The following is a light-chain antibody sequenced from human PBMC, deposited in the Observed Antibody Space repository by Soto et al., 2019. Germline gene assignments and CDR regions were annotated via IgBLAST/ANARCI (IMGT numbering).Light chain of an antibody. CDR3: QHYGSSPPMYT. J-gene: IGKJ2*01. V-gene: IGKV3-20*01. Sequence: EIVLTQSPGTLSLSPGERATLSCRASQIISTTYLAWYQQKPGQAPRLLIYGSSSRATGIPDRFSGSGSGTDFTLTISTLEPDDFALYYCQHYGSSPPMYTFGQGTKLEIK. CDR2: GSS. CDR1: QIISTTY.